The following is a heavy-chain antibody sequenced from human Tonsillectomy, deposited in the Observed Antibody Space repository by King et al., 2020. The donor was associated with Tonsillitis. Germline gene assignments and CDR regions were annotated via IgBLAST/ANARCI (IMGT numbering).Heavy chain of an antibody. CDR3: ARDRRDGSNSDWYFDL. D-gene: IGHD5-24*01. V-gene: IGHV1-69*01. J-gene: IGHJ2*01. Sequence: VQLVESGAEVKKPGSSVKVSCTASGGTFSTYSISWVRQAPGQGLEWMGGIIPIYGTTYFAQEFQGRVTITADESTSTAYMEMSSLRSEDTAVYYCARDRRDGSNSDWYFDLWGRGTLLTVSS. CDR1: GGTFSTYS. CDR2: IIPIYGTT.